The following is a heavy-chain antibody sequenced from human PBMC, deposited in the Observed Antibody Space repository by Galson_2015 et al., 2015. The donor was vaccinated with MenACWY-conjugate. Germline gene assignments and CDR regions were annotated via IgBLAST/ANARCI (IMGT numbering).Heavy chain of an antibody. J-gene: IGHJ6*02. V-gene: IGHV5-51*01. CDR3: ARHPPGGRGMDV. Sequence: SGAEVKQPGESLKISCKGSGYYFTSYWLAWVRQIPGKGLEWMGLISPGDSNTRYSPSFQGQVTISADKSISTAYLQWSSLKASDTAMYYCARHPPGGRGMDVWGQGTTVIVSS. CDR1: GYYFTSYW. CDR2: ISPGDSNT. D-gene: IGHD1-26*01.